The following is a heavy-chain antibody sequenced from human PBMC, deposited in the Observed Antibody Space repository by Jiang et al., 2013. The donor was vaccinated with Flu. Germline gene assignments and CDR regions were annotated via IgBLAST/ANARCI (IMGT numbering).Heavy chain of an antibody. J-gene: IGHJ4*02. V-gene: IGHV4-39*01. D-gene: IGHD6-19*01. CDR2: IYYSGST. CDR1: GGSISSSSYY. CDR3: ARLSSGWRGGSY. Sequence: SGPGLVKPSETLSLTCTVSGGSISSSSYYWGWIRQPPGKGLEWIGSIYYSGSTYYNPSLKSRVTISVDTSKNQFSLKLSSVTAADTAVYYCARLSSGWRGGSYWGQGTLVTVSS.